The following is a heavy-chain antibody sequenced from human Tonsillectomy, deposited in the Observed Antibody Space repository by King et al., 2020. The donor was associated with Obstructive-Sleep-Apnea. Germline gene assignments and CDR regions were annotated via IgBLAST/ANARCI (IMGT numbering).Heavy chain of an antibody. CDR3: ARDYGSSWTGGFDY. CDR1: GFTFSDYY. CDR2: INPDGGTI. V-gene: IGHV1-46*01. Sequence: VQLVESGAEVKKPGASVKVSCKASGFTFSDYYMHWVRQAPGQGLEWMGIINPDGGTINYAQKFQGRVTMTRDTSTSTSYMELSSLISDDTAVYYCARDYGSSWTGGFDYWGQGTPVTVSS. J-gene: IGHJ4*02. D-gene: IGHD6-13*01.